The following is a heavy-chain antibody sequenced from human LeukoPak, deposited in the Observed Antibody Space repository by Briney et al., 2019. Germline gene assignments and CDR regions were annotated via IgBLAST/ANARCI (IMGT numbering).Heavy chain of an antibody. V-gene: IGHV1-2*02. CDR2: INPLSGDT. CDR1: GYTFTAHF. D-gene: IGHD1-26*01. Sequence: GASVKVSCQTSGYTFTAHFIHWVRQAPGQGLEWVGLINPLSGDTTYAQRFQGRVTLTRDTSIRTAFMELGSLGSGDTAVYYCARGGIDVPAFDMWGRGTMVTVS. CDR3: ARGGIDVPAFDM. J-gene: IGHJ3*02.